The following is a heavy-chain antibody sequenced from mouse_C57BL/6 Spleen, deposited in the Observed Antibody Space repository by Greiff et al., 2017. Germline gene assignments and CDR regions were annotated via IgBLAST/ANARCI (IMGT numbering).Heavy chain of an antibody. CDR1: GFTFSSYA. CDR2: ISDGGSYT. V-gene: IGHV5-4*01. J-gene: IGHJ1*03. Sequence: EVQGVESGGGLVKPGGSLKLSCAASGFTFSSYAMSWVRQTPEKRLEWVATISDGGSYTYYPDNVKGRFTISRDNAKNNLYLQMSHLKSEDTAMYYCAREGTTVVATLYWYFDVWGTGTTVTVSS. D-gene: IGHD1-1*01. CDR3: AREGTTVVATLYWYFDV.